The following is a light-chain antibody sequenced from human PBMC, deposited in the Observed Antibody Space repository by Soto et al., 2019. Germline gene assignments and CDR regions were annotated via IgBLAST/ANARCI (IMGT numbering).Light chain of an antibody. CDR3: QQYGRSPLT. Sequence: EIVLTQSPGPLPLSTGERAILSCRASQSLSSSFLAWYQQKPGQAPRLLIYSASNRATGIPDRFSGGGSGTEFTLTISRLEPADFAVYYCQQYGRSPLTFGGGTKVDIK. CDR2: SAS. J-gene: IGKJ4*01. V-gene: IGKV3-20*01. CDR1: QSLSSSF.